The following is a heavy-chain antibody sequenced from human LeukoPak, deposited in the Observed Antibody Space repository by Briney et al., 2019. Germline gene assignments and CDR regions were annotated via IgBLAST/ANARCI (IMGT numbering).Heavy chain of an antibody. Sequence: ASVKVSCKASEYTFTGYYLHWVRQAPGQGLEWMGCINPGSGGTNYAQKFQDRVTTTRDMYISTAYMELSSLRYDDTAVYYCARGGFVVAPPLAVWGQGTTVTVSS. V-gene: IGHV1-2*02. CDR1: EYTFTGYY. CDR2: INPGSGGT. J-gene: IGHJ6*02. D-gene: IGHD3-3*01. CDR3: ARGGFVVAPPLAV.